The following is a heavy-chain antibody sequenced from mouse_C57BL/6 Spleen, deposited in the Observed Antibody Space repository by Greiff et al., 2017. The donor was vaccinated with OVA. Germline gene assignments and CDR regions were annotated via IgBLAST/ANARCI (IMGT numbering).Heavy chain of an antibody. CDR2: LYPGDGDT. V-gene: IGHV1-80*01. J-gene: IGHJ4*01. CDR1: GYAFSSYW. Sequence: QVQLQQSGAELVKPGASVKISCKASGYAFSSYWMNWVKQRPGQGLEWIGQLYPGDGDTNYNGKFKGEATLTADKSSSTAYMQLSSLTSEDSAVYFCAREEGGAMDYWGQGTSVTVSS. CDR3: AREEGGAMDY.